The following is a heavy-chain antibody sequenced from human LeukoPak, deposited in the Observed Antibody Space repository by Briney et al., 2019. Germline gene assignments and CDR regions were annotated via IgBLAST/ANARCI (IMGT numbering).Heavy chain of an antibody. J-gene: IGHJ4*02. Sequence: PSETLSFTCTVSGGSISGYYWGWIPHPPGMGLEWVRYIYYSGSTNYNTSLKSRVTISVDTSTNQFSLKLNSVTAADTAVYDCARRVISSNASFDYCSQGTLVTVSS. CDR1: GGSISGYY. D-gene: IGHD2-21*01. CDR2: IYYSGST. V-gene: IGHV4-59*08. CDR3: ARRVISSNASFDY.